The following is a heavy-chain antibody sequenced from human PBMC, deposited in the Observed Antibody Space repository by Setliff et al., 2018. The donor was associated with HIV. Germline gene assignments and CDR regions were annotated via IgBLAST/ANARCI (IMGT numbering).Heavy chain of an antibody. CDR3: ARSTVGAGASFP. CDR1: RGSISSGTYY. Sequence: PSETLSLTCTVSRGSISSGTYYWSWIRQPPGKGLEWIGCISHSGNTNFNPSLNSRVTISLDTSKNQFSLRLTSLTAADTAMYYCARSTVGAGASFPWGRGILVTAPQ. J-gene: IGHJ5*02. CDR2: ISHSGNT. D-gene: IGHD1-26*01. V-gene: IGHV4-61*01.